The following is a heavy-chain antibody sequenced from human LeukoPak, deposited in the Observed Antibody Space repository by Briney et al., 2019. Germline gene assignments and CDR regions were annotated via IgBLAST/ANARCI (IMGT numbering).Heavy chain of an antibody. D-gene: IGHD3-22*01. V-gene: IGHV3-30*18. CDR3: AKDRHYESNVLGY. CDR1: GFTFSSYG. Sequence: GGSLRLSCAASGFTFSSYGMHWVRQAPGRGLEYVALISYDGNDKYYADSVKGRFSISRDNSKNTLYLQMNSLRADDTALYYCAKDRHYESNVLGYWGLGTLVTVSS. CDR2: ISYDGNDK. J-gene: IGHJ4*02.